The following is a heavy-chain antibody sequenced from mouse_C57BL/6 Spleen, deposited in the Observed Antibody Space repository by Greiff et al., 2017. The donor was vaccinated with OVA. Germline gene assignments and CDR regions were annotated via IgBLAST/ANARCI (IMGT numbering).Heavy chain of an antibody. D-gene: IGHD6-1*01. CDR2: IDPSDSYT. V-gene: IGHV1-59*01. J-gene: IGHJ4*01. CDR3: RRKGAANLSMCY. Sequence: QVQLQQPGAELVRPGASVKLSCKASGYTFTSYWMHWVKQRPGQGLEWIGVIDPSDSYTNYNQKFKGKATLTVDTSSSTAYMQLSSLTSEDSAVYYCRRKGAANLSMCYWGQGTSVTVSS. CDR1: GYTFTSYW.